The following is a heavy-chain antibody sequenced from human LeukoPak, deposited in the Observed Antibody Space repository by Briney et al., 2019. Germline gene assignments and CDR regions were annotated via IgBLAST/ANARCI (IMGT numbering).Heavy chain of an antibody. CDR2: IDTAGGT. D-gene: IGHD3-10*01. V-gene: IGHV3-13*04. CDR1: GFTFISYD. CDR3: ARRRYGLGSYSDAFDI. Sequence: GGSLRLFCAASGFTFISYDMHWVRQPPGKGLEWVSGIDTAGGTYYAGSVKGRFTISRENAKNSLSLQMNSLRAGDTAVYYCARRRYGLGSYSDAFDIWGQGTMVTVSS. J-gene: IGHJ3*02.